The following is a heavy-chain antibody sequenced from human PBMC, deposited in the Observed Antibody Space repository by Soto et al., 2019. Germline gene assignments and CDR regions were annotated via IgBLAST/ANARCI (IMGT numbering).Heavy chain of an antibody. Sequence: ETLSLTFSVYAASFSGYYWSWIRQSPGKGLEWIGEIHHSGSTHYNPSLKSRLTFSIDESQSQFYMMLTSVTAADTALYFCARGHSTSGYASCGHGTLATV. V-gene: IGHV4-34*01. CDR3: ARGHSTSGYAS. D-gene: IGHD2-15*01. J-gene: IGHJ5*01. CDR2: IHHSGST. CDR1: AASFSGYY.